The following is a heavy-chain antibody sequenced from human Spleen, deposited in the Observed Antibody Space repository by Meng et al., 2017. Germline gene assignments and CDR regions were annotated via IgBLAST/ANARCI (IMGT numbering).Heavy chain of an antibody. Sequence: GESLKISCAASGFSVSSHYMSWVRQAPGKGLEWVSVTYTGGSTHFADSVKGRFTISRDNSKDTLYLQMNNLRAEDTAVYYCAGGFNSFFDYWGQGTLVTVSS. CDR3: AGGFNSFFDY. CDR1: GFSVSSHY. V-gene: IGHV3-53*01. CDR2: TYTGGST. J-gene: IGHJ4*02. D-gene: IGHD1-1*01.